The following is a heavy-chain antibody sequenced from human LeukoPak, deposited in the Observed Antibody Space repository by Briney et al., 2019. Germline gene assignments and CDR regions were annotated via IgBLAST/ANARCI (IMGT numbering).Heavy chain of an antibody. V-gene: IGHV3-30*02. J-gene: IGHJ4*02. CDR2: IRHDESVR. Sequence: GGSLRLSCAASGFTLRSYRMHWVRQAPGKGLEWVAFIRHDESVRYYADSVKGRFTISRDNSKNTLSLQMNSLRPEDTAVYYCAKGPSYGATWLGYYWGQGILVTVSS. D-gene: IGHD4/OR15-4a*01. CDR3: AKGPSYGATWLGYY. CDR1: GFTLRSYR.